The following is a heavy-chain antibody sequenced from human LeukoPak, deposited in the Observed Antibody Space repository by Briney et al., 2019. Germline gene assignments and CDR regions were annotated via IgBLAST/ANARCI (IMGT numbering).Heavy chain of an antibody. CDR2: ISWNSGSI. J-gene: IGHJ4*02. Sequence: PGGSLRLSCAASGFTFSSYAMSWVRQAPGKGLEWVSGISWNSGSIGYVDSVKGRFTISRDNAKNSLYLQMNSLRVEDTALYYCARDKGYDYHTSGVDYWGQGSLVTVSS. CDR1: GFTFSSYA. CDR3: ARDKGYDYHTSGVDY. V-gene: IGHV3-9*01. D-gene: IGHD3-22*01.